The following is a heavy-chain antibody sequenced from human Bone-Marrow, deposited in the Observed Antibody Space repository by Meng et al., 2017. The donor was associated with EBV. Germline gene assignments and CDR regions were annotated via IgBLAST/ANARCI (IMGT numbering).Heavy chain of an antibody. Sequence: QVQVQGPGPGPAAPCGTLSPTVAVSGGSIRSSNWWSWVRQPPGKGLEWIGEIYHSGSTNYNPSLKSRVTISVDKSKNQFSLKLSSVTAADTAVYYCARDSSSLDYWGQGTLVTVSS. D-gene: IGHD6-13*01. CDR2: IYHSGST. V-gene: IGHV4-4*02. CDR3: ARDSSSLDY. CDR1: GGSIRSSNW. J-gene: IGHJ4*02.